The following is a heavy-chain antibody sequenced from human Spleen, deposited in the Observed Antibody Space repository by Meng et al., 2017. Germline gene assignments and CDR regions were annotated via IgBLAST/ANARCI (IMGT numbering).Heavy chain of an antibody. D-gene: IGHD6-19*01. Sequence: GESLKISCVASGFTFSDYAMNWVRQAPGKGLEWVSAISARGDGVYYAASVTGRFTISRDNSKNTVYLQLDSLRAEDTALYYCAKDFSSGWYGGVFRPFLTDYWGQGTLVTVSS. J-gene: IGHJ4*02. CDR2: ISARGDGV. CDR3: AKDFSSGWYGGVFRPFLTDY. V-gene: IGHV3-23*01. CDR1: GFTFSDYA.